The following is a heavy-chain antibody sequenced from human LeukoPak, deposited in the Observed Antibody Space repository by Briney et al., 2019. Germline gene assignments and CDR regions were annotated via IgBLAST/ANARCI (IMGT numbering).Heavy chain of an antibody. CDR1: GFTVSSNY. CDR3: ARDNADYGDYYYGMDV. D-gene: IGHD4-17*01. Sequence: PGGSLGLSCAASGFTVSSNYMSWVRQAPGKGLEWVSVIYSGGSTYYADSVKGRFTISRDNSKNTLYLQMNSLRAEDTAVYYCARDNADYGDYYYGMDVWGQGTTVTVSS. V-gene: IGHV3-66*01. J-gene: IGHJ6*02. CDR2: IYSGGST.